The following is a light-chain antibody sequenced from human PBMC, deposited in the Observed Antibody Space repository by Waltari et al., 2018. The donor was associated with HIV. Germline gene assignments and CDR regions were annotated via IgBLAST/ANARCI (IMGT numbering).Light chain of an antibody. CDR2: EGS. CDR3: CSYAGSSLYV. V-gene: IGLV2-23*01. J-gene: IGLJ1*01. Sequence: QSALTQPASVSGSPGQSITISCTGTSSDVGSYNLVSWYQQHPGKAPKPMIYEGSKRPSGVSNRFSGSKSGNTASLTITGLQAEDEADYYCCSYAGSSLYVFGTGTKVTVL. CDR1: SSDVGSYNL.